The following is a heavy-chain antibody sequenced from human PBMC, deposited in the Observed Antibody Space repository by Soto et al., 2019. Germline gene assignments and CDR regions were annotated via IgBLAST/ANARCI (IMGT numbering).Heavy chain of an antibody. CDR1: GGSINNYY. Sequence: SETLSLTCTVSGGSINNYYWSWIRQPPGKGLEWIAYIYYTGSTNYNPSLKSRVTISVDTSKNQFSLKLSSVTAADTAVYYCARQSLDCSGGSCYTYYFDYWGQGTLVTVS. CDR3: ARQSLDCSGGSCYTYYFDY. CDR2: IYYTGST. V-gene: IGHV4-59*08. D-gene: IGHD2-15*01. J-gene: IGHJ4*02.